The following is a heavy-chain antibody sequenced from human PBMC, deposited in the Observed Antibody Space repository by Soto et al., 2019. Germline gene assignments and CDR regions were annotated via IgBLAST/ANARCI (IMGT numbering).Heavy chain of an antibody. CDR2: IFYSGTT. J-gene: IGHJ6*04. Sequence: ILPLHCTVSGASMTSGDYYWNWIRQSPGKGLEWIGHIFYSGTTDYNPSLKSRAAISLDTAKNQVSLELSSVTAADTAVYDCARDRRVSNSWSPGDSSFYCVDVWGEGSTVTFPS. CDR3: ARDRRVSNSWSPGDSSFYCVDV. V-gene: IGHV4-30-4*01. CDR1: GASMTSGDYY. D-gene: IGHD2-2*01.